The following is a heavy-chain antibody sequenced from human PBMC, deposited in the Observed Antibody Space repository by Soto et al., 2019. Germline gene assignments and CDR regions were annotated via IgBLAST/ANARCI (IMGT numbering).Heavy chain of an antibody. V-gene: IGHV4-30-4*01. CDR1: GGSISSGDYY. D-gene: IGHD3-22*01. CDR2: IYYSGST. J-gene: IGHJ3*02. Sequence: TLSLTCTVSGGSISSGDYYWSWSRQPPGKGLEWIGYIYYSGSTYYNPSLKSRVTISVDTSKNQFSLRLSSVTAADTAVYYCARVAPPTRYYYDSSGYDIWGQGTMVTVSS. CDR3: ARVAPPTRYYYDSSGYDI.